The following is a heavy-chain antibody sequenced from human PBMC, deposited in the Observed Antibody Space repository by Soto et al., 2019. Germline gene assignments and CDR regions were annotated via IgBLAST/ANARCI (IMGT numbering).Heavy chain of an antibody. CDR1: GFRFSDYS. D-gene: IGHD3-10*01. V-gene: IGHV3-48*01. CDR2: ISSSSFTI. J-gene: IGHJ4*02. Sequence: GGSLRLSCAASGFRFSDYSMNWVRQAPGRGLEWVSYISSSSFTIHYADSVEGRFAISRDNAKNSLYLQMNSLRAEDTAVYYCARDVGDLFDYWAQRTLVIVSA. CDR3: ARDVGDLFDY.